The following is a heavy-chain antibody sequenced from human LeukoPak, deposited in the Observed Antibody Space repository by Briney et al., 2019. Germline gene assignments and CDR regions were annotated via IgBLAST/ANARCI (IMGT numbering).Heavy chain of an antibody. V-gene: IGHV3-7*03. CDR1: GFTFSSYW. CDR2: IKQDGSEK. CDR3: AKATLRRGYSYGYYPLGY. D-gene: IGHD5-18*01. J-gene: IGHJ4*02. Sequence: PGGSLRLSCAASGFTFSSYWMSWVRQAPGKGLEWVANIKQDGSEKYYVDSVKGRFTISRDNAKNSLYLEMNSLRAEDTALYYCAKATLRRGYSYGYYPLGYWGQGTLVTVSS.